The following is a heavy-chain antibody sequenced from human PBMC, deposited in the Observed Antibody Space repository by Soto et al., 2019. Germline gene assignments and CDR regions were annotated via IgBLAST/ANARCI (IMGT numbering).Heavy chain of an antibody. CDR3: ARDLDYGGNSEASDV. Sequence: ASVKVSCTASGLTFTISAMQWVRQASGQRLEWIGWIVVGSGNTNYAQKFQERVTITRDMSTSTAYMELSSLRSEDTAVYYCARDLDYGGNSEASDVWGQGTMVTVSS. J-gene: IGHJ3*01. CDR2: IVVGSGNT. V-gene: IGHV1-58*02. D-gene: IGHD4-17*01. CDR1: GLTFTISA.